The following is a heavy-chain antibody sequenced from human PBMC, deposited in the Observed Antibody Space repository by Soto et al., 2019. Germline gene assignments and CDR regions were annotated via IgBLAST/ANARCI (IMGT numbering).Heavy chain of an antibody. D-gene: IGHD6-19*01. CDR1: GFTFSSYA. CDR2: ISYDGSNK. V-gene: IGHV3-30-3*01. CDR3: ARGGSSGWYFDY. Sequence: QVQLVESGGGVVQPGRSLRLSCAASGFTFSSYAMHWVRQAPGKGLEWVAVISYDGSNKYYADSVKGRFTISRDNSKNTLYLQMNSLRAEDTDVYYCARGGSSGWYFDYWGQGTLVTVSS. J-gene: IGHJ4*02.